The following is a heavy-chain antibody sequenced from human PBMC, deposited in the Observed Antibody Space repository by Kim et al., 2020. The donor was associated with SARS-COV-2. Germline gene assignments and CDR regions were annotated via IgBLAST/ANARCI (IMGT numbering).Heavy chain of an antibody. D-gene: IGHD3-22*01. V-gene: IGHV3-21*01. CDR2: ISSSSSYI. J-gene: IGHJ4*02. Sequence: GGSLRLSCAASGFTFSSYSMNWVRQAPGKGLEWVSSISSSSSYIYYADSVKGRFTISRDNAKNSLYLQMNSLRAEDTAVYYCARGEGYYYDSSGYYYYWGQGTLVTVSS. CDR1: GFTFSSYS. CDR3: ARGEGYYYDSSGYYYY.